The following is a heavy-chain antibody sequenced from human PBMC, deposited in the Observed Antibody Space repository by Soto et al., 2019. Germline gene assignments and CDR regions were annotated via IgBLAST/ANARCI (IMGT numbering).Heavy chain of an antibody. V-gene: IGHV1-3*05. Sequence: QVQLVQSGAEEKKPGASVKVSCKASGYTFTSYAMHWVRQAPGQRLEWMGWINAGNGNTKYSQKFQGRVTITRDTSASTAYMELRSLRSEDTAVYYCARSSSWSYNWFDPWGQGTLVTVSS. D-gene: IGHD6-13*01. CDR3: ARSSSWSYNWFDP. CDR1: GYTFTSYA. CDR2: INAGNGNT. J-gene: IGHJ5*02.